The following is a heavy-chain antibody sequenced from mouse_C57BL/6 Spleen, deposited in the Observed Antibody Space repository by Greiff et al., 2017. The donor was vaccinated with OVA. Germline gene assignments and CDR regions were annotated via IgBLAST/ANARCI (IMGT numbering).Heavy chain of an antibody. Sequence: VKLMESGAELVKPGASVKISCKASGYAFSSYWMNWVKQRPGKGLEWIGQIYPGDGDTNYNGKFKGKATLTADKSSSTAYMQLSSLTSEDSAVYFCAKGLNGWFAYWGQGTLVTVSA. D-gene: IGHD1-3*01. CDR2: IYPGDGDT. CDR1: GYAFSSYW. V-gene: IGHV1-80*01. J-gene: IGHJ3*01. CDR3: AKGLNGWFAY.